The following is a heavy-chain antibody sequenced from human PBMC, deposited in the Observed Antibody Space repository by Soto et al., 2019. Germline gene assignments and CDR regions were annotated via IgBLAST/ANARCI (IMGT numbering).Heavy chain of an antibody. J-gene: IGHJ6*02. V-gene: IGHV4-4*02. CDR3: ASAVGARRGYYYGMDV. Sequence: SETLSLTCAVSGGSISSSNWWSWDRQPPGKGLEWIGYIYYSGSTYYNPSLKSRVTISVDTSKNQFSLKLSSVTAADTAVYYCASAVGARRGYYYGMDVWGQGTTVTVSS. D-gene: IGHD1-26*01. CDR2: IYYSGST. CDR1: GGSISSSNW.